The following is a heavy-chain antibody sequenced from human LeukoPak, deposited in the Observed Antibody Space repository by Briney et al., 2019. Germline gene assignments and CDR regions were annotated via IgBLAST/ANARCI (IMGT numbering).Heavy chain of an antibody. D-gene: IGHD2-2*01. Sequence: ASVKVSCKASGYTFTGYYMHWVRQAPGQGLEWMGWINPNSGGTNYAQKFQGRVTMTRDTSISTAYMELSSLRSEDTAVYYCARGNVVVPAAMALYYYYYMDVWGKGTTVTVSS. CDR1: GYTFTGYY. CDR3: ARGNVVVPAAMALYYYYYMDV. V-gene: IGHV1-2*02. CDR2: INPNSGGT. J-gene: IGHJ6*03.